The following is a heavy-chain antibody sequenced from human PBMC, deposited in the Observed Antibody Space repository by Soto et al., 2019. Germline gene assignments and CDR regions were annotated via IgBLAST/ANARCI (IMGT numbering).Heavy chain of an antibody. CDR2: INQSGST. CDR1: GGSFSGYY. Sequence: PSETLSLTCAVYGGSFSGYYWSWIRQPPGKGLEWIGEINQSGSTNYNPSLKSRVTISVDTSKNQFSLKLSSVTAADTAVYYCARARYCTSSSCPGYFQYWGQGTLVTVSS. D-gene: IGHD2-2*01. CDR3: ARARYCTSSSCPGYFQY. J-gene: IGHJ1*01. V-gene: IGHV4-34*01.